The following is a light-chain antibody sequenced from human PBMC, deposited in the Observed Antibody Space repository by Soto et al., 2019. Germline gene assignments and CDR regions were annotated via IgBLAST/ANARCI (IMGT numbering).Light chain of an antibody. CDR1: SSDVGSYNL. J-gene: IGLJ1*01. CDR2: EAS. CDR3: CSYAGFRPHV. V-gene: IGLV2-23*01. Sequence: QSALTQPASVSGSPGQSITISCTGTSSDVGSYNLVSWYQHHPGKAPKLLIFEASKRPSGISNRFSGSKSDNTASLAISGLQAEDEADYYCCSYAGFRPHVFGTGTKVTVL.